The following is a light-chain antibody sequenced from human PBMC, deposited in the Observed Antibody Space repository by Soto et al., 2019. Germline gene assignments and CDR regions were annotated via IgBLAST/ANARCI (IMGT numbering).Light chain of an antibody. CDR1: QSVSRY. J-gene: IGKJ4*01. CDR2: GAS. CDR3: QQRSNWPLT. Sequence: EIALTQSPATLSLSPGERATLSCSASQSVSRYLAWYQQRPGQAHRLLIRGASNRAYGFPARFSSSASGTDFTRHISSLEPADVAVYYCQQRSNWPLTFGGGTKLEFK. V-gene: IGKV3-11*01.